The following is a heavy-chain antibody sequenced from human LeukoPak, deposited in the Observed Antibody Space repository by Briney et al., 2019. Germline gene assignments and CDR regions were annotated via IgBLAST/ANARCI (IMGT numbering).Heavy chain of an antibody. CDR3: ARIAGAPNWFDP. Sequence: SETLSLTCTVSGGSISSYYWSWIRQPPGKGLEWIGYIYYSGSTNYNPSLKSRVTISVDTSKNQFSLKLSSVTVADTAVYYCARIAGAPNWFDPWGQGTLVTVSS. D-gene: IGHD1-26*01. CDR2: IYYSGST. V-gene: IGHV4-59*01. J-gene: IGHJ5*02. CDR1: GGSISSYY.